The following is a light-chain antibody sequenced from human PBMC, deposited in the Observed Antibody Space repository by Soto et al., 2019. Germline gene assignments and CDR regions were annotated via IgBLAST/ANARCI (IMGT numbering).Light chain of an antibody. CDR3: QHYGSSPLT. CDR1: QSVSSTY. J-gene: IGKJ3*01. Sequence: EIVLTQSPGTLSLSPGERATLSFRASQSVSSTYLAWYQQKPGQAPRLLIYGASSRATGIPDRFSGSGSGTDFTLTISRLEPEDFAVYYCQHYGSSPLTFGPGTKVDIK. V-gene: IGKV3-20*01. CDR2: GAS.